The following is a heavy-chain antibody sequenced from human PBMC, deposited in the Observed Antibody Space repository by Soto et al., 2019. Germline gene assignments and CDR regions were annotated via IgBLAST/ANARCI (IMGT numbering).Heavy chain of an antibody. V-gene: IGHV1-8*01. CDR3: ARRGLISSSTFRYHCYGMDV. Sequence: QVQLVQSGAEVKKPGASVKVSCKASGYTFTSYDINWVRQATGQGLEWMGWMNPNSGNTGYAQKFQGRVTMTRNTSISTAYMELSSRRSEGTAVYYCARRGLISSSTFRYHCYGMDVWGQGTTVTVSS. J-gene: IGHJ6*02. CDR1: GYTFTSYD. D-gene: IGHD6-6*01. CDR2: MNPNSGNT.